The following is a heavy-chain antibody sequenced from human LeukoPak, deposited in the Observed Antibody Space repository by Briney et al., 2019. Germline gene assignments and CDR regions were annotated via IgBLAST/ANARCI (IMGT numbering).Heavy chain of an antibody. D-gene: IGHD3-22*01. CDR2: INPNTGGT. J-gene: IGHJ4*02. Sequence: ASVKVSCKASGYTFTGYYMHWVRQAPGQGLEWMGWINPNTGGTNYAQKFQGRVTMTRDTSISTAYMELSSLRSEDTAVYYCARGRYSESRYYYAWSYWGQGTLVTVSS. V-gene: IGHV1-2*02. CDR1: GYTFTGYY. CDR3: ARGRYSESRYYYAWSY.